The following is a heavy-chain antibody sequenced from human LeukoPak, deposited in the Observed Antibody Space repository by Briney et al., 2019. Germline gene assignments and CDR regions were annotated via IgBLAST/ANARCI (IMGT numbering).Heavy chain of an antibody. CDR2: ISAYNGNT. D-gene: IGHD2-15*01. CDR3: ARGGGYCSGGNCYEFDY. CDR1: GYTFNSYG. Sequence: ASVKVSCKASGYTFNSYGFSWVRQAPGQGLEWMGWISAYNGNTNYAQKLQGRVTMTTDTSTSTAYMELRSLRSDDTAVYYCARGGGYCSGGNCYEFDYWGRGTLVTVSS. V-gene: IGHV1-18*01. J-gene: IGHJ4*02.